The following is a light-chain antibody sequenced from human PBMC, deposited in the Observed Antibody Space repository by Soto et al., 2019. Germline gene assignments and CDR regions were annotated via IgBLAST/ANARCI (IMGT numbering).Light chain of an antibody. V-gene: IGLV1-44*01. CDR2: SDY. CDR3: AGWDDSLNGVV. Sequence: QSVLTQPPSASGTPGQRVTISCSGSSSNIGTNTVNWYQQLPGTAPKLLIYSDYQRPSGVPDRFSGSKSGTSASLAISGLQSEDEADYYCAGWDDSLNGVVFGGGTKLTVL. J-gene: IGLJ2*01. CDR1: SSNIGTNT.